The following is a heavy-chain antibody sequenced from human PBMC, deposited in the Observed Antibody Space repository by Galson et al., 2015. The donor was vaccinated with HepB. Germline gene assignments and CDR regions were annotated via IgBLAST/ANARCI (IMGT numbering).Heavy chain of an antibody. Sequence: SLRLSCAASGFNFGIHAIHWVRQAPGKGLEWVAVMWYDGSKGYYRDSVKGRFTVSRDNSKSTIYLQMNSLRVEDTATYYCARDLSTGKSSGWFDSWGQGARVTV. CDR3: ARDLSTGKSSGWFDS. CDR2: MWYDGSKG. J-gene: IGHJ5*01. V-gene: IGHV3-33*01. D-gene: IGHD3-22*01. CDR1: GFNFGIHA.